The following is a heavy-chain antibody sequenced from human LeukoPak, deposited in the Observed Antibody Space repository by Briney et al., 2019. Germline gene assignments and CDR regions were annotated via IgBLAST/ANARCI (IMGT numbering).Heavy chain of an antibody. D-gene: IGHD7-27*01. CDR2: IKQDGSEK. Sequence: GGSLRLSCTASGLTLSNYWMIWVRQAPGKGLQWVAKIKQDGSEKYYVDSVKGRFTISRDNPKKSLYLQMNNLRDEDTAVYYCARAYWGSVDYWGQGTLVTVSS. CDR1: GLTLSNYW. J-gene: IGHJ4*02. V-gene: IGHV3-7*03. CDR3: ARAYWGSVDY.